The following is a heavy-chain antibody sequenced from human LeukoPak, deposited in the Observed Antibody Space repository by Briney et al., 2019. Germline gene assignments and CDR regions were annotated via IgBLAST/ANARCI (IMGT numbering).Heavy chain of an antibody. D-gene: IGHD3-22*01. J-gene: IGHJ4*02. V-gene: IGHV3-7*01. CDR3: APRYYHDTSGYSFDN. CDR2: IKQEGSEK. Sequence: GGSLRLSCAASGFIFRSYWMSWVRQAPGKWLEWVAYIKQEGSEKYYADSVKGRFTISRDDAKNSLYLEMSSLRAEDTAVYYCAPRYYHDTSGYSFDNWGQGTLVAVS. CDR1: GFIFRSYW.